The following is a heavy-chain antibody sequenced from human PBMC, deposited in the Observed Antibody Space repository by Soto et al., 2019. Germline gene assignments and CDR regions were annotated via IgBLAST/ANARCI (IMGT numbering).Heavy chain of an antibody. V-gene: IGHV3-30*03. D-gene: IGHD6-13*01. CDR2: ISYDGSNN. CDR1: GFTFSSYG. Sequence: QVQLVESGGGVVQPGRPLRLSCAASGFTFSSYGMHWVRQAQRKVLEGVAVISYDGSNNYYADSVKGRFTISRANSKNTRSLQMNSLRAEDTDVDYCATGYDYSSSWHGAHWVQGTLVTVSS. J-gene: IGHJ4*02. CDR3: ATGYDYSSSWHGAH.